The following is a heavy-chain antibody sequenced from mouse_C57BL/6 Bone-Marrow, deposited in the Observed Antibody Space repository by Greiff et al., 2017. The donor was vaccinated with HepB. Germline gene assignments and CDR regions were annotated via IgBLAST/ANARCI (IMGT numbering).Heavy chain of an antibody. D-gene: IGHD3-2*02. J-gene: IGHJ3*01. Sequence: QVQLQQPGAELVRPGSSVKLSCKASGYTFTSYWMDWVKQRPGQGLEWIGNIYPSDSETHYNQKFKDKATLTVDKSSSTAYMQLSSLTSEDSAVYYCASSTAQVWFAYWGQGTLVTVSA. V-gene: IGHV1-61*01. CDR1: GYTFTSYW. CDR3: ASSTAQVWFAY. CDR2: IYPSDSET.